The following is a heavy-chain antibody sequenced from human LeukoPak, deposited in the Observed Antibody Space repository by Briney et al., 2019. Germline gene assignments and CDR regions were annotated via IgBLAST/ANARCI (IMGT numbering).Heavy chain of an antibody. CDR1: GDSLNDSY. Sequence: SETLSLTCTLYGDSLNDSYWSWIRQPPGKGLEWIGEINHSGGTHYNPSLWGRLTISIDTSKNKFSLRLTAVTAADTGVYFCARVSDIMISFGGVISYFDYWGQGAQVTVSS. CDR3: ARVSDIMISFGGVISYFDY. J-gene: IGHJ4*02. V-gene: IGHV4-34*01. CDR2: INHSGGT. D-gene: IGHD3-16*02.